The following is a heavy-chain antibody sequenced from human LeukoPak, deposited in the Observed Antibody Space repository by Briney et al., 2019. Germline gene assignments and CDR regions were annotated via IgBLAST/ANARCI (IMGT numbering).Heavy chain of an antibody. Sequence: GGSLRLSCEASELPFNAYSMNWVRQAPGKGLEWVSSISSSSYYTYYADSVKGRFTISRDNTKNSLYLQMNSLRPEDTAVYYCARDDSHGYHFFDSWGQGTLVTVSS. J-gene: IGHJ4*02. CDR2: ISSSSYYT. CDR3: ARDDSHGYHFFDS. D-gene: IGHD3-22*01. CDR1: ELPFNAYS. V-gene: IGHV3-21*01.